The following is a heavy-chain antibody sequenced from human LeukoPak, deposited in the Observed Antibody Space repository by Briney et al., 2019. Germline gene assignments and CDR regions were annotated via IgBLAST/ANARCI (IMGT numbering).Heavy chain of an antibody. CDR2: ILYSGST. V-gene: IGHV4-59*01. D-gene: IGHD3-22*01. Sequence: KSSETLSLTCTVSGGSISSYYWSWIRQPPGKGLEWIGYILYSGSTDYNPSLKSRVTISVDTSKNQFSLKLSSVTTADTAVYFCARSYDSGGYFYYGMDVWGQGTTVTVSS. CDR1: GGSISSYY. J-gene: IGHJ6*02. CDR3: ARSYDSGGYFYYGMDV.